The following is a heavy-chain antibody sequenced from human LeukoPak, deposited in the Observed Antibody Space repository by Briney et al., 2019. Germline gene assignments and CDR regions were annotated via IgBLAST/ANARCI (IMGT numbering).Heavy chain of an antibody. D-gene: IGHD7-27*01. CDR1: GYTFTGYY. V-gene: IGHV1-2*02. CDR3: AREPVLGKDYYYYYMDV. Sequence: ASVKVSCKASGYTFTGYYMHWVRQAPGQGLEWMGCINPNSGGTNYAQKFQGRVTMTRDTSISTAYMELSRLRSDDTAVYYCAREPVLGKDYYYYYMDVWGKGTTVTVSS. CDR2: INPNSGGT. J-gene: IGHJ6*03.